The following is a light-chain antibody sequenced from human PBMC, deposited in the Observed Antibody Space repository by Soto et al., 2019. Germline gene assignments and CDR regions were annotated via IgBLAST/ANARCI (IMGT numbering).Light chain of an antibody. CDR2: AAS. Sequence: DIHMTQSPSSLAASVGDRVTITCRASQGISNYLAWYQQKPGKVPKLLIYAASTLQSGVPSRFSGSGSGTDFTLTISSLQPEDVATYYCQKYNSAPWTFGQGTTVDIK. CDR3: QKYNSAPWT. J-gene: IGKJ1*01. CDR1: QGISNY. V-gene: IGKV1-27*01.